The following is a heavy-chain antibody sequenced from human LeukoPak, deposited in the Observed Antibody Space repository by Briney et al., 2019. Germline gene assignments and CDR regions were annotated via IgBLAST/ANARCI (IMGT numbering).Heavy chain of an antibody. V-gene: IGHV3-11*04. D-gene: IGHD6-25*01. CDR3: AREASGNYHVFDS. CDR2: ITNTGRST. CDR1: GFSLSSYF. Sequence: GGSLRLSCEASGFSLSSYFMSWIRQAPGKGLEWVSYITNTGRSTNYADAVKGRFTISRDNAKQSVYLEMTDLRAEDTAVYYCAREASGNYHVFDSWGQGTLVTVSS. J-gene: IGHJ4*02.